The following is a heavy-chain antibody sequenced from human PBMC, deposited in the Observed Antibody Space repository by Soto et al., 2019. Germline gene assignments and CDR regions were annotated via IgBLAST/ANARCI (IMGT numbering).Heavy chain of an antibody. CDR2: INTYNGNT. Sequence: GASVKVSCKASGYTFTNYGISWVRQAPGQGIEKKRWINTYNGNTNHAQKLQGRVTMTTDTSTSTAYMELRSLISDDTAVYYCARGVGSGTYYNQYNWFDPWGQGTLVTVSS. V-gene: IGHV1-18*01. CDR3: ARGVGSGTYYNQYNWFDP. J-gene: IGHJ5*02. D-gene: IGHD3-10*01. CDR1: GYTFTNYG.